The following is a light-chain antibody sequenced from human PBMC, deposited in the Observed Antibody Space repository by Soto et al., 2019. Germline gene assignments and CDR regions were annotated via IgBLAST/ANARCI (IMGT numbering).Light chain of an antibody. CDR1: QSVSSSY. Sequence: EIVVAQSPGTLSLSPGERATLSCRASQSVSSSYLAWYQQKPGQAPRLLIYSAASRATGIPDRFSGSGSGRDFTVTISRLEPEDFAVYYGQRYGSSLYPFGQGTKLVI. CDR3: QRYGSSLYP. CDR2: SAA. J-gene: IGKJ2*01. V-gene: IGKV3-20*01.